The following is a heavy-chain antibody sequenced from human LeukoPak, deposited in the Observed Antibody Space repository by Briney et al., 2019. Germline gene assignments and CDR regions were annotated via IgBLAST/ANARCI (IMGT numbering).Heavy chain of an antibody. D-gene: IGHD6-6*01. Sequence: GRSLRLSCAASGFTFDDYAMHWVRQAPGKGLEWVSGISWNSGSIGYADSVKGRFTISRDNAKNSLYLQMNSLRAEDMALYYCAKGTYSSPFDAFDIWGQGTMVTVSS. CDR3: AKGTYSSPFDAFDI. J-gene: IGHJ3*02. CDR2: ISWNSGSI. V-gene: IGHV3-9*03. CDR1: GFTFDDYA.